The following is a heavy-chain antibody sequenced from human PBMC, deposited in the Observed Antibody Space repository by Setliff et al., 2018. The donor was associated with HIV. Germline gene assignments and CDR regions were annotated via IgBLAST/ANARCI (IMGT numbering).Heavy chain of an antibody. V-gene: IGHV4-61*02. CDR1: DSGTYY. CDR3: ARHLLRGYIYIVFDY. D-gene: IGHD5-18*01. CDR2: VSSRGDT. J-gene: IGHJ4*02. Sequence: SETLSLTCTVSDSGTYYWSWIRQPAGKGLEWIGRVSSRGDTNYNPSLKSRVTISVDTSKNQFSLKLTSVTAADTAVYYCARHLLRGYIYIVFDYWGQGTLVTVSS.